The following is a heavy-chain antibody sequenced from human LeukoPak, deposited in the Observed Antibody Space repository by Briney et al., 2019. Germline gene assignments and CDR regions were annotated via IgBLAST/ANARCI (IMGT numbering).Heavy chain of an antibody. CDR1: GGSISSSYR. V-gene: IGHV4-4*02. CDR3: AGGHRYAWHY. CDR2: IYHSGST. J-gene: IGHJ4*02. D-gene: IGHD2-8*01. Sequence: SGTLSLTCAVSGGSISSSYRWSWVRQPPGKGLEWIGEIYHSGSTNYNPSLKSRVTILVDESKNQFSLKLSSVSAADTAVYYCAGGHRYAWHYWGQGTPVTVSS.